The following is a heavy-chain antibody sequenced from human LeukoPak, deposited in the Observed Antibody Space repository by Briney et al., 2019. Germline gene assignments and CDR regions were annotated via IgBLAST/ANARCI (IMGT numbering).Heavy chain of an antibody. CDR3: AKDQGDRWGMDV. V-gene: IGHV3-21*04. J-gene: IGHJ6*02. Sequence: PGGSLRLSCAASGFTFSSYSMNWVRQAPGKGLEWVSSISSSSSYIYYADSVKGRFTISRDNAKNSLYLQMNSLRAEDTALYYCAKDQGDRWGMDVWGQGTTVTVSS. D-gene: IGHD2-21*02. CDR2: ISSSSSYI. CDR1: GFTFSSYS.